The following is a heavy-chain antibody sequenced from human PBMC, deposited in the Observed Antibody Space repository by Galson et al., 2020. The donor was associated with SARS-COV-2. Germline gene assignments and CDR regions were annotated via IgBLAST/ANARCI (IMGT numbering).Heavy chain of an antibody. CDR1: GFTFDDYA. D-gene: IGHD5-18*01. J-gene: IGHJ4*02. CDR3: AQGDSYAHTIDY. CDR2: ISWNSGSI. V-gene: IGHV3-9*01. Sequence: GGSLRLSCAASGFTFDDYAMHWVRQAPGKGLEWVSGISWNSGSIAYADSVKGRFTISRDNAKNSLYLQMNSLRAEDTALYYCAQGDSYAHTIDYWGQGTLVTVSS.